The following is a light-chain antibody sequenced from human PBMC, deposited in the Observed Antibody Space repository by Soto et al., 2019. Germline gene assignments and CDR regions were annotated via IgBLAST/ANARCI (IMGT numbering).Light chain of an antibody. CDR3: QQSYSSPPIT. CDR1: QSISGY. Sequence: DIQMTQSPSSLSASLGDRITITCRASQSISGYLNWYQQKPGKAPKLLIHDASTLQSGVPSRFSGGGSGTHFTLTISSLQPEDFATYYCQQSYSSPPITFGQGTRLDIK. V-gene: IGKV1-39*01. CDR2: DAS. J-gene: IGKJ5*01.